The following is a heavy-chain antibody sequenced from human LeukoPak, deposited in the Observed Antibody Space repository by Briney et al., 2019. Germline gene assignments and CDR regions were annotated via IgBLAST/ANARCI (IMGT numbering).Heavy chain of an antibody. CDR3: AIRVPDDILTGYAGY. CDR1: GFTFSSYA. J-gene: IGHJ4*02. CDR2: ISGSGGST. Sequence: PGGSLRLPCAASGFTFSSYAMSWVRQAPGKGLEWVSAISGSGGSTYYADSVKGRFTISRDNSKNTLYLQMNSLRAEDTAVYYCAIRVPDDILTGYAGYWGQGTLVTVSS. V-gene: IGHV3-23*01. D-gene: IGHD3-9*01.